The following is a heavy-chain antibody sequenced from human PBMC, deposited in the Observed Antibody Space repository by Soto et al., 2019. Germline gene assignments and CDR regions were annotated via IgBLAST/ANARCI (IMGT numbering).Heavy chain of an antibody. J-gene: IGHJ3*01. V-gene: IGHV1-69*12. D-gene: IGHD2-21*01. Sequence: QVQLVQSGAEVKKPGSSVKVSCKASGGIFSNYAISWVRQVPGQGLEWMGGIIPISGTANYAQKFQGRVTITADESTRTADMELSSLTSEDTAVYYCARSGVVVNAFDVWGQGTMVTVSS. CDR2: IIPISGTA. CDR3: ARSGVVVNAFDV. CDR1: GGIFSNYA.